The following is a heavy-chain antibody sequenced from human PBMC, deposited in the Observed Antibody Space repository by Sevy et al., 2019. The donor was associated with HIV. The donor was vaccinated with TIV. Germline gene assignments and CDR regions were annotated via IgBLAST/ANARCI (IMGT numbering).Heavy chain of an antibody. J-gene: IGHJ3*02. D-gene: IGHD2-21*02. CDR3: ARGAAYCGDDCYAFDI. Sequence: GGSLRLSCAASGFTFSDYYMSWIRQAPGKGLDWVSYISSSSITIYYADSVKGRFTISRDNAKNSLYLQMNSLRAEDTALYYCARGAAYCGDDCYAFDIWGQGTMVTVSS. CDR1: GFTFSDYY. V-gene: IGHV3-11*04. CDR2: ISSSSITI.